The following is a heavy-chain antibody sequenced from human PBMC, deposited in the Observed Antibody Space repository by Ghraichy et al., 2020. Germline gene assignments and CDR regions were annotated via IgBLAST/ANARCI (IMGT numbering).Heavy chain of an antibody. CDR2: ITYNRNI. CDR1: GGSINSEDYW. CDR3: ARWTRHCSSSVCSAFDV. V-gene: IGHV4-30-4*08. J-gene: IGHJ3*01. D-gene: IGHD2-2*01. Sequence: SQTLSLTCTVSGGSINSEDYWWSWVRQPPGKGLEFIGFITYNRNIYYNPSLKSRLTISVDRLWNQFSLQLNSMTAADTAVYYCARWTRHCSSSVCSAFDVWGQGTMVTVSS.